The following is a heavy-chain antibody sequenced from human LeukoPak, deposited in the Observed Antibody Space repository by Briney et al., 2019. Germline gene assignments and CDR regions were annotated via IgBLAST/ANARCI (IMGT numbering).Heavy chain of an antibody. V-gene: IGHV4-4*07. Sequence: SETLSLTCTVSGGSISSYYWTWIRQPAGKGLEWIGRIYTTGSTNYNPSLNSRVTMSVDTSKNQFSLKLSSVTAADTAVYYCASHGYSYGLGYYYYYMDVWGKGTTVTVSS. CDR2: IYTTGST. CDR3: ASHGYSYGLGYYYYYMDV. CDR1: GGSISSYY. J-gene: IGHJ6*03. D-gene: IGHD5-18*01.